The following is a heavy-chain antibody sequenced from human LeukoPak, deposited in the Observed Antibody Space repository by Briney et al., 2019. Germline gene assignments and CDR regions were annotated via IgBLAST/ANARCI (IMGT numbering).Heavy chain of an antibody. J-gene: IGHJ6*03. D-gene: IGHD4-17*01. CDR2: ISTSGST. CDR3: GRGPPSYGDYVEYYFYMDV. CDR1: GDSISGFY. V-gene: IGHV4-4*07. Sequence: SETLSLTCTVSGDSISGFYWSWIRQPAGKGLQWIGRISTSGSTNYNPSLKSRVTMSVDRSTNEFSLTLRSVTGAGTALYYWGRGPPSYGDYVEYYFYMDVWGKGTTVTVSS.